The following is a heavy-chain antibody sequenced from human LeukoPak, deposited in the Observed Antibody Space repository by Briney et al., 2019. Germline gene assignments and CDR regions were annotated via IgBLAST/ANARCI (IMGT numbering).Heavy chain of an antibody. D-gene: IGHD1-1*01. CDR3: ARLMTETGTYSYYFDK. V-gene: IGHV3-7*01. J-gene: IGHJ4*02. CDR2: IKYDSSDR. CDR1: GFTFSDYW. Sequence: GGSLRLSCAASGFTFSDYWMIWFRQAPGKGLEWVADIKYDSSDRFYVDSVKGRFTISRDNAQNSVFLQMNSLRAEDTAVCYCARLMTETGTYSYYFDKWGQGTLVTVSS.